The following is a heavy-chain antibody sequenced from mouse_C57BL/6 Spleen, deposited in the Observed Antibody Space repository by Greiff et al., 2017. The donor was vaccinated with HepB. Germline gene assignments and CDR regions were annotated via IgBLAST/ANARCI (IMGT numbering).Heavy chain of an antibody. CDR3: ARRAYDGYYVGYFDV. Sequence: QVQLQQPGAELVRPGSSVKLSCKASGYTFTSYWMDWVKQRPGQGLEWIGNIYPYDSETHYNQKFKDKATLTVDKSSSTAYMQLSSLTSEDSAVYYCARRAYDGYYVGYFDVWGTGTTVTVSS. CDR2: IYPYDSET. J-gene: IGHJ1*03. D-gene: IGHD2-3*01. V-gene: IGHV1-61*01. CDR1: GYTFTSYW.